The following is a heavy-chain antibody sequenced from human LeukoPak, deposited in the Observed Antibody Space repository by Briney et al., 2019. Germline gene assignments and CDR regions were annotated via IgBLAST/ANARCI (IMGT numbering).Heavy chain of an antibody. V-gene: IGHV4-4*07. J-gene: IGHJ4*02. CDR1: GGSIGSYY. CDR3: ARDGPSDLFDY. Sequence: PSETLSLTCTVSGGSIGSYYWSWIRQPAGKGLEWIGRIYTSGGTNYNPSLKSRVTISLDESKNQFSLKLSSVTAADTAVYYCARDGPSDLFDYWGQGTLVTVSS. D-gene: IGHD6-6*01. CDR2: IYTSGGT.